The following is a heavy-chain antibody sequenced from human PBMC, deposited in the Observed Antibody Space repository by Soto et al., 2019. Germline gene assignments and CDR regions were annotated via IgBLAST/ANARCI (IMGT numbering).Heavy chain of an antibody. CDR2: INAGNGNT. CDR1: GYTFTNYA. D-gene: IGHD2-2*01. Sequence: ASVKVSCKASGYTFTNYAMHWVRQAPGQRLKWMGWINAGNGNTKYSQKFQGRVTITRDTSASTAYMELSSLRSEDTAVYYCARDACSGTSYHNQENYYDMDVWGQGTMVTVSS. CDR3: ARDACSGTSYHNQENYYDMDV. V-gene: IGHV1-3*01. J-gene: IGHJ6*02.